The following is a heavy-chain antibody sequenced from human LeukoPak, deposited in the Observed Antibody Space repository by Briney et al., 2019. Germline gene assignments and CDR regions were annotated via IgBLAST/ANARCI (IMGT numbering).Heavy chain of an antibody. D-gene: IGHD1-26*01. Sequence: GGSLRLSCAASGFTFSSYSMNWVRQAPGKGLEWVSYISSSSSTIYYADSVKGRFTISRDNAKNSPYLQMNSLRAEDTAVYYCARDPREVEWELPDYWGQGTLVTVSS. V-gene: IGHV3-48*01. CDR1: GFTFSSYS. CDR2: ISSSSSTI. CDR3: ARDPREVEWELPDY. J-gene: IGHJ4*02.